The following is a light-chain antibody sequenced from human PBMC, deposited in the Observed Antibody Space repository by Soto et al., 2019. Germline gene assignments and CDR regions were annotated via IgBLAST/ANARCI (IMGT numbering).Light chain of an antibody. CDR3: QQYNSYSWT. CDR2: DAS. Sequence: ESQKIPSASTLFTYIGDRVTITCRASQSISSWLAWYQQKPGKAPKLLIYDASSLESGVPSRFSGSGSGTEFTLTISSLQPDDFATYYCQQYNSYSWTFGQGTKVDIK. CDR1: QSISSW. V-gene: IGKV1-5*01. J-gene: IGKJ1*01.